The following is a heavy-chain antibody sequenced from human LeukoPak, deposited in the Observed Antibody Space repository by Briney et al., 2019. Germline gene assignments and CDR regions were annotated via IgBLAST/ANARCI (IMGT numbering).Heavy chain of an antibody. CDR3: ASGRQLGY. V-gene: IGHV3-7*01. J-gene: IGHJ4*02. CDR2: IKEDGSEK. Sequence: GGSLRLSCAASGFTLSKYWMSWVRQAPGKGLEWVANIKEDGSEKYYVDSVKGRFTISRDNARNSLYLQMNSLRAENTAVYYCASGRQLGYWGQGTLVTVSS. CDR1: GFTLSKYW. D-gene: IGHD6-13*01.